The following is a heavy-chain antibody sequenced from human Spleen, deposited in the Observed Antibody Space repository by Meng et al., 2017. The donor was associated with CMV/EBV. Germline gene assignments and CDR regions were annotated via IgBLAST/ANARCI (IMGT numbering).Heavy chain of an antibody. D-gene: IGHD4-17*01. V-gene: IGHV3-48*03. J-gene: IGHJ4*02. CDR1: GFTFSSYE. CDR3: ATDLDGDQNY. CDR2: ISSSGSA. Sequence: GESLKISCAASGFTFSSYEMNWVRQAPGKGLEWLSYISSSGSADYADSVKGRFTISRDNTKNSLYQLMNSLRAEDTAVYYCATDLDGDQNYWGQGTLVTVSS.